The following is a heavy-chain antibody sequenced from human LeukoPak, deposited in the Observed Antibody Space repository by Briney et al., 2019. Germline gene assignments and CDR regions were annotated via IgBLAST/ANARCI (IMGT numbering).Heavy chain of an antibody. CDR1: EGTFSSYT. Sequence: SVKVSXKASEGTFSSYTISWVRQAPGQGLEWMGRIIPILGIANYAQKFQGRVTITADKSTSTAYMELSSLRSEDTAVYYCARDLSGSYCYDHWGQGTLVTVSS. V-gene: IGHV1-69*04. CDR3: ARDLSGSYCYDH. CDR2: IIPILGIA. D-gene: IGHD1-26*01. J-gene: IGHJ5*02.